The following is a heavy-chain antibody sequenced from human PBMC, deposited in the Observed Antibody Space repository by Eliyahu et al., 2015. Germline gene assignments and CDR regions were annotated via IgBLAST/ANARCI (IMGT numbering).Heavy chain of an antibody. D-gene: IGHD5-12*01. Sequence: QVQLVESGGGVVQPGRSLRLSCAASGFPFXXXGMHWVRQAPGKGLEWVAVISYDGSNKYYADSVKGRFTISRDNSKNTLYLQMNSLRAEDTAVYYCARERGGYGNDYYYYGMDVWGQGTTVTVSS. J-gene: IGHJ6*02. CDR1: GFPFXXXG. CDR3: ARERGGYGNDYYYYGMDV. CDR2: ISYDGSNK. V-gene: IGHV3-30*03.